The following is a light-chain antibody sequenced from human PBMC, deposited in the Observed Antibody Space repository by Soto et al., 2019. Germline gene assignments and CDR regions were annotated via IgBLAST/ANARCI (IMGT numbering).Light chain of an antibody. J-gene: IGKJ1*01. CDR2: AAS. CDR3: QQYGSSPWT. Sequence: DIVMTQSPLSLPVTPGEPAAISCRSSQSLVDSNGDYYLDWFLQKPGKAPKLLIYAASSLHSGVPSRFSGSGSGTDFTLTISRLEPEDFAVYYCQQYGSSPWTFGQGTKVDIK. V-gene: IGKV2-28*01. CDR1: QSLVDSNGDYY.